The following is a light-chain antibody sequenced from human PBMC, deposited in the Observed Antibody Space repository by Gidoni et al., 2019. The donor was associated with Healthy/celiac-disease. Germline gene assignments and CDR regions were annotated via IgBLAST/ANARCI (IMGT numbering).Light chain of an antibody. CDR2: GNS. CDR1: SSNIGAGYD. J-gene: IGLJ2*01. V-gene: IGLV1-40*01. Sequence: QSVLTQPPSVSGAPGQRVTISCTGSSSNIGAGYDLHWYQQLPGTAPKLLIYGNSNRPSVFPDRFSGSKSGTSASLAITGLQAEDEADYYCQSYDSSLSGSVFGGGTKLTVL. CDR3: QSYDSSLSGSV.